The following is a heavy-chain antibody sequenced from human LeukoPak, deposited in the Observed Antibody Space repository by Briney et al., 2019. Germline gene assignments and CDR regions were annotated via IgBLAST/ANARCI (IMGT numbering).Heavy chain of an antibody. Sequence: ASVKVSCKASGYTFTSYYMHWVRQAPGQGLEWMGWINPNSGGTNYAQKFQGRVTMTRDTSISTAYMELSRLRSDDTAVYYCARDKYYDILTGSSDAFDIWGQGTMVTVSS. V-gene: IGHV1-2*02. D-gene: IGHD3-9*01. J-gene: IGHJ3*02. CDR2: INPNSGGT. CDR3: ARDKYYDILTGSSDAFDI. CDR1: GYTFTSYY.